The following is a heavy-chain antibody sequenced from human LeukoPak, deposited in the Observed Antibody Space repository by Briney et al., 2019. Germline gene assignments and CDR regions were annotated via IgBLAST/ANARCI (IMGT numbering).Heavy chain of an antibody. D-gene: IGHD2-2*01. Sequence: GGSLRLSCAASGFTFSNYWMHWVRQAPGKGLVWVSRISTDGSSTTYADSVKGRFTISRDNAKNTLYLEMNSLRAEDTAVYYCARDRYCTTTRCSDYWGQGTLVTVSS. V-gene: IGHV3-74*03. CDR1: GFTFSNYW. CDR2: ISTDGSST. CDR3: ARDRYCTTTRCSDY. J-gene: IGHJ4*02.